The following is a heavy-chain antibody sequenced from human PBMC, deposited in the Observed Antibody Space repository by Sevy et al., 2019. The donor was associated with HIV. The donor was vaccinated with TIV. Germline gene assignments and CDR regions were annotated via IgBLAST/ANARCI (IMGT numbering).Heavy chain of an antibody. Sequence: GGSLRLSCAASGFTFSSYAMSWVRQAPGKGLEWVSAISGSGGSTYYADSVKGRFTISRDNSKNTLYLQMNSLRADDTAVYYCAKDRGSGSYGDFDAFDIWGQGTMVTVSS. D-gene: IGHD1-26*01. V-gene: IGHV3-23*01. CDR3: AKDRGSGSYGDFDAFDI. J-gene: IGHJ3*02. CDR1: GFTFSSYA. CDR2: ISGSGGST.